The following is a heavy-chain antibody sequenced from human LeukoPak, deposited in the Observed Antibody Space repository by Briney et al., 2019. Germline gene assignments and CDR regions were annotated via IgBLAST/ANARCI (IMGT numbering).Heavy chain of an antibody. CDR3: ARDYPIQLWLPGY. Sequence: ASVKVSCKASGYTFTGYYMHWVRQAPGQGLEWMGWISAYNGNTNYAQKLQGRVTMTTDTSTSTAYVELRSLRSDDTAVYYCARDYPIQLWLPGYWGQGTLVTVSS. V-gene: IGHV1-18*04. CDR2: ISAYNGNT. CDR1: GYTFTGYY. D-gene: IGHD5-18*01. J-gene: IGHJ4*02.